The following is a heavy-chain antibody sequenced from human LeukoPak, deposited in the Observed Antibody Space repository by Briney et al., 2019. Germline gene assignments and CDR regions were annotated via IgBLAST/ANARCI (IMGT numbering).Heavy chain of an antibody. CDR3: ARSKPPNHPSSSWSFYYGMDV. CDR1: GFTFSDYY. CDR2: ISSSGSTI. J-gene: IGHJ6*02. D-gene: IGHD6-13*01. V-gene: IGHV3-11*01. Sequence: GGSLRLSCAASGFTFSDYYMSWIRQAPGKGLEWVSYISSSGSTIYYADSVKGRFTISRDNAKNSLYLQMNSLRAEDTAVYYCARSKPPNHPSSSWSFYYGMDVWGQGTTVTVSS.